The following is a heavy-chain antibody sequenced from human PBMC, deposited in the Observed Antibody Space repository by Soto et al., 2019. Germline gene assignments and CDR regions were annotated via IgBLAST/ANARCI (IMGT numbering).Heavy chain of an antibody. CDR1: GFTFSNYW. J-gene: IGHJ4*02. D-gene: IGHD6-19*01. CDR2: INSDGRNT. V-gene: IGHV3-74*01. Sequence: EVQLVESGGGLVQPGGSLRLSCAASGFTFSNYWMHWVRQVPGKGLVWVSRINSDGRNTSYADFVKGRFTISRDNAKNTLYLQMDSLGAEDTAVYYCARRLAVAGINYWGQGTLVTVSS. CDR3: ARRLAVAGINY.